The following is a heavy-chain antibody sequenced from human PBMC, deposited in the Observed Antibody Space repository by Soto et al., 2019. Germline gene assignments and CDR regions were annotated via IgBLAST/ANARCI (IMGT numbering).Heavy chain of an antibody. J-gene: IGHJ4*02. CDR1: GGSISSGGYY. Sequence: PSETLSLTCTVSGGSISSGGYYWSWIRQHPGKGLEWIGYIYYSGSTYYNPSLKSRVTISVDTSKNQFSLKLSSVTAADTAVYYCARLAAAGNYYFDYWGQGTLVTVSS. D-gene: IGHD6-13*01. V-gene: IGHV4-31*03. CDR3: ARLAAAGNYYFDY. CDR2: IYYSGST.